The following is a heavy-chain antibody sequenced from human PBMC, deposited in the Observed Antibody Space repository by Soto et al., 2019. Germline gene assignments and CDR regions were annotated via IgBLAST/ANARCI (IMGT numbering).Heavy chain of an antibody. D-gene: IGHD6-13*01. CDR2: IYSGGST. V-gene: IGHV3-53*01. CDR3: ATICIAAHLYYYASMAA. Sequence: GGSLRLSCAASGFTVSSNYMSWVRQAPGKGLEWVSVIYSGGSTYYADAVKGRFPISRDNSKNTLYLQMNSLRAEDTAVYSRATICIAAHLYYYASMAAWGKGPTV. CDR1: GFTVSSNY. J-gene: IGHJ6*03.